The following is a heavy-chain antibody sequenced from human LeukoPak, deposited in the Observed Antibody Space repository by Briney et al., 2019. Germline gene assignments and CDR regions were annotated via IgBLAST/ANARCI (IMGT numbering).Heavy chain of an antibody. Sequence: PGGSLRLSCAASGFTFTNYWMSWVRQAPGKGLEWVANIKQDGSEKHYVDSVKGRFTISRDNAQSSLYLQTNSLRAEDTAVYFCARGGGDFWGSYYSGYYFDYWGQGTLVTVSS. CDR1: GFTFTNYW. D-gene: IGHD3-3*01. J-gene: IGHJ4*02. V-gene: IGHV3-7*01. CDR2: IKQDGSEK. CDR3: ARGGGDFWGSYYSGYYFDY.